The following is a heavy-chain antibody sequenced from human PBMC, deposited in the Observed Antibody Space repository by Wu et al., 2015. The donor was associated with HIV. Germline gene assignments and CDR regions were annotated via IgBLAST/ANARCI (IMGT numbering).Heavy chain of an antibody. CDR3: ARGRYDLAY. D-gene: IGHD5-12*01. CDR1: GYTFTAYD. J-gene: IGHJ4*02. V-gene: IGHV1-8*02. Sequence: QLVQSGDEVKRPGASVKVSCKAFGYTFTAYDINWVRQATGQGLEYMGWMNPNNGNTASAQKFQGRITMTRTTSINTAYLELSSLKSEDTAVYYCARGRYDLAYWGQGTLVTVSS. CDR2: MNPNNGNT.